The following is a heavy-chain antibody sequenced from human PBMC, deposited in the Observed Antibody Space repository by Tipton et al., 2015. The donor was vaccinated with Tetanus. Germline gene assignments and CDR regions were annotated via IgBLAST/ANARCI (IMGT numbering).Heavy chain of an antibody. D-gene: IGHD2-2*01. Sequence: LRLSCTVSGGSISSYYWSWIRQPPGKGLEWIGYIYYSGSTNYNPSLKSRVTISVDTSKNQFSLKLSSVTAADTAVYYCARGSYCSSSRCFDAFDLWGQGTMVTVSS. CDR3: ARGSYCSSSRCFDAFDL. J-gene: IGHJ3*01. CDR2: IYYSGST. CDR1: GGSISSYY. V-gene: IGHV4-59*01.